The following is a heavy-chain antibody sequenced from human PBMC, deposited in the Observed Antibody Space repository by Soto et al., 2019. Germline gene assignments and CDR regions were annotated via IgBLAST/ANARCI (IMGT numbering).Heavy chain of an antibody. Sequence: QVQLVESGGGVVQPGRSLRLSCTASGFTFSSYDMHWVRQVPGKGLEWVAVISYDGSNKYYADSVKGRFTISRDNSKNTLYLQMNSLRAEDTAVYYCAKEMGGYYFDYWGQGTLVTVSS. D-gene: IGHD3-16*01. CDR3: AKEMGGYYFDY. CDR2: ISYDGSNK. V-gene: IGHV3-30*18. J-gene: IGHJ4*02. CDR1: GFTFSSYD.